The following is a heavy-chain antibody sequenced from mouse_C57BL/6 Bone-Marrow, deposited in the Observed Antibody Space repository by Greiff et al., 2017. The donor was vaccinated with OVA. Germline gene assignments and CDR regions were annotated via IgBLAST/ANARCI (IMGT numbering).Heavy chain of an antibody. CDR1: GYTFTSYW. V-gene: IGHV1-50*01. D-gene: IGHD3-2*02. Sequence: QVQLQQPGAELVKPGASVKLSCKASGYTFTSYWMQWVKQRPGQGLEWIGEIDPSDSYTNYNQKFKGKATLTVDTSSSTAYMQLSSLTSADSAVYYCARERGSGPPWGQGTLVTVSA. CDR3: ARERGSGPP. J-gene: IGHJ3*01. CDR2: IDPSDSYT.